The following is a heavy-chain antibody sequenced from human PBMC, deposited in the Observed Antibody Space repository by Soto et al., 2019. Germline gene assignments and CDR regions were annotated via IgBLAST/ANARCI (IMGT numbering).Heavy chain of an antibody. Sequence: PGGSLRLSCAASGFTFSSYGMHWVRQAPGKGLEWVAVISYDGSNKYYADSVKGRFSISRDTSQSALYLQMNSLRADDTAMYYCARWSYLDYWGQGTRVTVPQ. J-gene: IGHJ4*02. CDR3: ARWSYLDY. CDR1: GFTFSSYG. CDR2: ISYDGSNK. D-gene: IGHD3-3*01. V-gene: IGHV3-30*03.